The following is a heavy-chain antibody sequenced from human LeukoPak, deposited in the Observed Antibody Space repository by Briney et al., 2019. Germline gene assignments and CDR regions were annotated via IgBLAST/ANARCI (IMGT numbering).Heavy chain of an antibody. J-gene: IGHJ4*02. CDR3: ASRPDQHLLYYFDY. CDR2: INPNSGDT. V-gene: IGHV1-2*02. Sequence: ASVKVSCKASGYTLTGYYMHWVRQAPRQPLEWMGWINPNSGDTKYAQQFQGRDTMTSDASISTAYMELSSLRSDDTAVYYCASRPDQHLLYYFDYWGQGALLTVSS. CDR1: GYTLTGYY. D-gene: IGHD2-15*01.